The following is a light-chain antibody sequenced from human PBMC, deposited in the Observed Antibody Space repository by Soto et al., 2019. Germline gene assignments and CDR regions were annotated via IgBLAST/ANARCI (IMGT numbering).Light chain of an antibody. CDR2: GAS. Sequence: QMTQSPSSLSASVGARITITCRASQSIRTSLNWYQQKPGKAPRLLIYGASTLQSGVPSRFSGSGSATDFTLTVSSLQPEDSAIYYCQQSYTTPRTFGQGTKVDIK. J-gene: IGKJ1*01. CDR3: QQSYTTPRT. V-gene: IGKV1-39*01. CDR1: QSIRTS.